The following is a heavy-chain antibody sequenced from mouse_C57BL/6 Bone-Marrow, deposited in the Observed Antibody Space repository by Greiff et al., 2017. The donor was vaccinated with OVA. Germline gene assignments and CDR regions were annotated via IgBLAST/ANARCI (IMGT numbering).Heavy chain of an antibody. CDR2: IDPSDSYT. J-gene: IGHJ2*01. CDR1: GYTFTSYW. Sequence: QVQLKESGAELVMPGASVKLSCKASGYTFTSYWMHWVKQRPGQGLEWIGEIDPSDSYTNYNQKFKGKSTLTVDKSSSTAYMQLSSLTSEDSAVYYCARTGYFDYGGQGTTLTVSS. V-gene: IGHV1-69*01. CDR3: ARTGYFDY. D-gene: IGHD4-1*01.